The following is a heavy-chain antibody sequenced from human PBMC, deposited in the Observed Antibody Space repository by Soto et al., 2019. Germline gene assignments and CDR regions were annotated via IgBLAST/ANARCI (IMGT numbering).Heavy chain of an antibody. CDR3: AGKYYDFWSGYSYYYMDV. V-gene: IGHV3-11*01. J-gene: IGHJ6*03. CDR1: GFTFSDYY. D-gene: IGHD3-3*01. CDR2: ISSSGSTI. Sequence: PGGSLRLSWAASGFTFSDYYMSWIRQAPGKGLEWVSYISSSGSTIYYADSVKGRFTISRDNAKNSLYLQMNSLRAEDTAVYYCAGKYYDFWSGYSYYYMDVWGKGTTVTVSS.